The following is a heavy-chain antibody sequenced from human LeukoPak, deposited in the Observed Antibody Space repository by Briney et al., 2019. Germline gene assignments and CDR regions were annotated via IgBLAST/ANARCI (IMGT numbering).Heavy chain of an antibody. CDR2: ISAYNGNT. CDR3: ARGYGDPSHFDY. J-gene: IGHJ4*02. CDR1: GYTFTSYA. D-gene: IGHD4-17*01. Sequence: ASVKVACKASGYTFTSYAISWVRQAPGQGLEWMGWISAYNGNTNYAQKFQGRVTITRNTSISTAYMELSSLRSEDTAVYYCARGYGDPSHFDYWGQGTLVTVSS. V-gene: IGHV1-18*01.